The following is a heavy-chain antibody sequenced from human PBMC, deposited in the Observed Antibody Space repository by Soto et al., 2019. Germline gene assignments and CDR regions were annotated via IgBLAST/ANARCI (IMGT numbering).Heavy chain of an antibody. J-gene: IGHJ4*02. Sequence: QVQLVESGGGVVQPGRSLRLSCAASGFTFSNDGMHWVRQAPGKGLEWVAVIWYDGSNKYYADSVKGRFTISRDNSKNTLYLQMNSLRAEDTAVYYCARDGKTYYFDYWGQGTLVTVSS. CDR3: ARDGKTYYFDY. CDR1: GFTFSNDG. CDR2: IWYDGSNK. V-gene: IGHV3-33*01.